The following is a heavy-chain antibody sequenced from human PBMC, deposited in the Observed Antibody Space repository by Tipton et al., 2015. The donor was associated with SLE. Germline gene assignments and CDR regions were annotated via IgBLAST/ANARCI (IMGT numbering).Heavy chain of an antibody. CDR1: GGVISEYY. CDR3: ARGRAFVQGGFDY. J-gene: IGHJ4*02. D-gene: IGHD6-6*01. V-gene: IGHV4-38-2*02. CDR2: IYHSGST. Sequence: TLSLTCTVSGGVISEYYWGWIRQPPGKGLEWIGSIYHSGSTYYNPSLKSRATVSVDTSKNQFSLKLNSVTAADTAVFYCARGRAFVQGGFDYWGQGTLVTVSS.